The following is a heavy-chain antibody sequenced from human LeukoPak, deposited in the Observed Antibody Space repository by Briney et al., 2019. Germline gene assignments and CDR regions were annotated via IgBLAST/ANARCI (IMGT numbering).Heavy chain of an antibody. D-gene: IGHD2-2*02. CDR3: ARSPSSSISYYRFDY. V-gene: IGHV4-61*01. Sequence: PSETLSLTCTVSGGSVSSDTYYWSWIRQPPGKGLEWIAYIYYNGNTNYNPSFKSRVTMSVDTSKNQFSLKLSSVTAADTAVYYCARSPSSSISYYRFDYWGQGTLVTVSS. CDR1: GGSVSSDTYY. CDR2: IYYNGNT. J-gene: IGHJ4*02.